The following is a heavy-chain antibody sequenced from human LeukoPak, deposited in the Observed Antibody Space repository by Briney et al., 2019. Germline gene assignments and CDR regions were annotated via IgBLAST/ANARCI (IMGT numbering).Heavy chain of an antibody. J-gene: IGHJ6*02. CDR2: FDPEDGET. Sequence: GASVKVSCKVSGYTLTQLSMQWVRQAPGKGLEWMGGFDPEDGETIYAQKFQGRVTMIEDTSTDTAYMELSSLRSEDTAVYYCATDALYGMDVWGQGTTVTVSS. CDR1: GYTLTQLS. V-gene: IGHV1-24*01. CDR3: ATDALYGMDV.